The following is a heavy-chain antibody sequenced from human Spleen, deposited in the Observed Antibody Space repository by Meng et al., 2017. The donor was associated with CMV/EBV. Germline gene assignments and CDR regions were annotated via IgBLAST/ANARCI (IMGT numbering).Heavy chain of an antibody. Sequence: QVQLVQSGAEVKKPGAAVKVSCKASGGTFSSYAISWVRQAPGQGLEWMGGIIPIFGTANYAQKFQGRVTITADESTSTAYMELSSLRSEDTAVYYCARDRTVAGTEYYFDYWGQGTLVTVSS. V-gene: IGHV1-69*13. J-gene: IGHJ4*02. CDR2: IIPIFGTA. CDR1: GGTFSSYA. D-gene: IGHD6-19*01. CDR3: ARDRTVAGTEYYFDY.